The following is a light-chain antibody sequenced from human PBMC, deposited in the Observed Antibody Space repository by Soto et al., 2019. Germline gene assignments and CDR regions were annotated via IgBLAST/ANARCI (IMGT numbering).Light chain of an antibody. Sequence: EIVVTQSPATLSVSPGERFTLSCRASQSVSSSLAWYQQRPGQAPRLLIYDTSTRAAGIAARFSGSGSGTEFSFTVTSLQSEDFAVYYCQQYDQWPITFGQGTRLEIK. J-gene: IGKJ5*01. CDR1: QSVSSS. CDR3: QQYDQWPIT. V-gene: IGKV3-15*01. CDR2: DTS.